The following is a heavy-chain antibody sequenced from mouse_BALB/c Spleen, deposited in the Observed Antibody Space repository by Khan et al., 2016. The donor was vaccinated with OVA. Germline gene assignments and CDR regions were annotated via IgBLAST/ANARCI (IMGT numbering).Heavy chain of an antibody. CDR3: TRRRTARATLWFAY. V-gene: IGHV1S81*02. Sequence: QVQLKQSGAELVKPGASVKLSCKASGYTFTSYYMYWLKQRPGQGLEWIGEINPSNGGTNFNEKFKSKATLTVDKSSSTAYMQLSSLTSEGSAVYDSTRRRTARATLWFAYWGQGTLVTVSA. CDR1: GYTFTSYY. D-gene: IGHD3-2*01. J-gene: IGHJ3*01. CDR2: INPSNGGT.